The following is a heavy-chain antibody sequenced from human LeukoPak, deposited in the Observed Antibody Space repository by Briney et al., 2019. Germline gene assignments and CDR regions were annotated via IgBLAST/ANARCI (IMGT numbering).Heavy chain of an antibody. CDR2: INHSGST. CDR1: GGSFSGYY. D-gene: IGHD3-16*02. J-gene: IGHJ3*02. CDR3: AKTRDYVWGSYRPSTFDI. Sequence: PSETLSLTCAVYGGSFSGYYWSWIRQPPGKGLEWIGEINHSGSTNYNPSLKSRVTISVDTSKNQFSLKLSSVTAADTAVYYCAKTRDYVWGSYRPSTFDIWGQGTMVTVSS. V-gene: IGHV4-34*01.